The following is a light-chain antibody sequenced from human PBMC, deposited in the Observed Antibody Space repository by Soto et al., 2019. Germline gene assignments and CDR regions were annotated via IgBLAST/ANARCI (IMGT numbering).Light chain of an antibody. CDR3: KQHKDWPPR. J-gene: IGKJ1*01. CDR2: VAS. CDR1: QSVSSY. Sequence: EMVMTQSPATLSVSPWERVTLSCSASQSVSSYLAWYQQKPGQPPRLLNYVASTRAAGIPARFSGIGSGTVFTLTISSLQSEDRAVYYCKQHKDWPPRFGQGTKVAI. V-gene: IGKV3-15*01.